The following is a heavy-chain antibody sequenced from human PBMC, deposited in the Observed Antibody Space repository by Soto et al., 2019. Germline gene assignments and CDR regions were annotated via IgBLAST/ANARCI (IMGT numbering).Heavy chain of an antibody. J-gene: IGHJ6*02. D-gene: IGHD2-8*01. Sequence: GESLKISCKGSGYRFSSYWIAWVRQMPGKGLEWMGIIYPGESDTRYSPSFQGQVTMSVDKSNSTAYLHWSGLKASDTAMYFCARQRSNGPYYYYGMDVWGQGTRVIVAS. V-gene: IGHV5-51*01. CDR3: ARQRSNGPYYYYGMDV. CDR2: IYPGESDT. CDR1: GYRFSSYW.